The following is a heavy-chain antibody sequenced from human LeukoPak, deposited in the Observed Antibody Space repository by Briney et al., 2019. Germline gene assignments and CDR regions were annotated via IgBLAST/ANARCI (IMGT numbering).Heavy chain of an antibody. CDR2: IVVGSGNT. CDR3: AGTPWFGELTLDY. Sequence: SVKVSCKASGFTFTSSTIQWVRQARGQRLEWIGWIVVGSGNTNYAQKFQERVIITRDMSTTTVYMELSSLRSEDTAVYYCAGTPWFGELTLDYWGQGTLATVSS. J-gene: IGHJ4*02. D-gene: IGHD3-10*01. V-gene: IGHV1-58*02. CDR1: GFTFTSST.